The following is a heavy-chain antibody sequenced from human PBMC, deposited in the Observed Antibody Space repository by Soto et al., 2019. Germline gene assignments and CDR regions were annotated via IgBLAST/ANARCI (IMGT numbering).Heavy chain of an antibody. CDR1: GGTFSSYA. CDR3: AREGAVMDYYYGMDV. D-gene: IGHD2-8*01. Sequence: SVKVSCKASGGTFSSYAISWVRQAPGQGLEWMGGIIPIFGTANYAQKFQGRVTITADESTSTAYMELSSLRPEDTAVYYCAREGAVMDYYYGMDVWGQGTTVTVSS. J-gene: IGHJ6*02. CDR2: IIPIFGTA. V-gene: IGHV1-69*13.